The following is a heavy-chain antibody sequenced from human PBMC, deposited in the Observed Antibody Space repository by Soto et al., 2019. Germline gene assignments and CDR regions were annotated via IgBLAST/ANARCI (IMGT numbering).Heavy chain of an antibody. Sequence: GGSLRLSCAASGFTVSSNYMSWVRQAPGKGLGWVSVIYSGGSTYYADSVKGRFTISRDNSKNTLYLQMNSLRAEDTAVYYCAREASSGWSGGDDAFDIWGQGTLVTV. CDR2: IYSGGST. J-gene: IGHJ3*02. CDR3: AREASSGWSGGDDAFDI. D-gene: IGHD6-19*01. CDR1: GFTVSSNY. V-gene: IGHV3-53*01.